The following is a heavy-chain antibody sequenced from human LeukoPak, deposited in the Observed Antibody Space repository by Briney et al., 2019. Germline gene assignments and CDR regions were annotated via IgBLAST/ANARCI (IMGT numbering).Heavy chain of an antibody. V-gene: IGHV1-8*01. D-gene: IGHD2-2*01. CDR2: MNPNSGNT. Sequence: ASVKVSCKASGYTFTSYDINWVRQATGQGLGWMGWMNPNSGNTGYAQKFQGRVTMTRNTSISTAYMELSSLRSEDTAVYYCARVGGKYCSSTSCYWFDPWGQGTLVTVSS. J-gene: IGHJ5*02. CDR3: ARVGGKYCSSTSCYWFDP. CDR1: GYTFTSYD.